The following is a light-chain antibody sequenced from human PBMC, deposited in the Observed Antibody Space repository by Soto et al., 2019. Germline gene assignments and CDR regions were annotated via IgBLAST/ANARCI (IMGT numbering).Light chain of an antibody. CDR3: CSYAGSSSYV. Sequence: QSVLTQPASVSGSPGQSITISCTGTSSYVGSYNLVSWYQQLPGKAPKLMIYEVSKRPSGVSNRFSGSKSGNTASLTISGLQAEDEADYCCCSYAGSSSYVFGTGTKVTVL. V-gene: IGLV2-23*02. J-gene: IGLJ1*01. CDR2: EVS. CDR1: SSYVGSYNL.